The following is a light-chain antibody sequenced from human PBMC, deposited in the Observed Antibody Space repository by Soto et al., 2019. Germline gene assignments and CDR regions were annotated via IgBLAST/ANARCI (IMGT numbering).Light chain of an antibody. CDR2: WAS. V-gene: IGKV4-1*01. Sequence: DIVMTPCRDCLSVSLGERATMNFRSCQSAXYSSNNKNFLAWYQQKPGQPPKLLIYWASTRESGVPDRFSGSGSGTDFTLTISSLQAEDVAVYYCQQYYSTPPTFGQGTKVDIK. CDR1: QSAXYSSNNKNF. J-gene: IGKJ1*01. CDR3: QQYYSTPPT.